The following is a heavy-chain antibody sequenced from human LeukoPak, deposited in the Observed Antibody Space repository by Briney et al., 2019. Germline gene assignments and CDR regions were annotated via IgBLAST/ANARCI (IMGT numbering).Heavy chain of an antibody. V-gene: IGHV1-8*03. Sequence: ASVKVSCKASGYTFTSYDINWVRQATGQGLEWMGWMNPNSGNTGYAQKFQGRVTITRNTSISTAYMELSSLRSEDTAVYYCARRRSSWQGHYNWFDPWGQGTLVTVSS. D-gene: IGHD6-13*01. J-gene: IGHJ5*02. CDR1: GYTFTSYD. CDR3: ARRRSSWQGHYNWFDP. CDR2: MNPNSGNT.